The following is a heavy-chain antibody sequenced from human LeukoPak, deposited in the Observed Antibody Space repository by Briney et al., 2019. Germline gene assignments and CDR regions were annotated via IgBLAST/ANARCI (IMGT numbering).Heavy chain of an antibody. CDR1: GASITSNHW. V-gene: IGHV4-4*02. D-gene: IGHD3-3*01. CDR2: IYHGGAI. Sequence: SETLSLTCAVSGASITSNHWWSWARQAPGEGLEWIGEIYHGGAITYNPSLKGRVTMSVDKSKNEFSLSLRSVTAADTAVYYCAREIFGGYNPGAYWGQGILVTVSS. CDR3: AREIFGGYNPGAY. J-gene: IGHJ4*02.